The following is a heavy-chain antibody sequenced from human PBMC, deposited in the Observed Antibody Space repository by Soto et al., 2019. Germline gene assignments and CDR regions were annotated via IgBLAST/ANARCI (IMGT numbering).Heavy chain of an antibody. CDR2: ISYDGSNK. CDR1: GFTFSSYG. Sequence: QVQLVESGGGVVQPGRSLRLSCAASGFTFSSYGMHWVRQAPGKGLEWVAVISYDGSNKYYADSVKGRFTISRDNSKNTLYLQMNSLRAEDTAVYYCAKDPVVSYYYYYGMDVWGQGTTVTVSS. V-gene: IGHV3-30*18. J-gene: IGHJ6*02. CDR3: AKDPVVSYYYYYGMDV. D-gene: IGHD2-21*01.